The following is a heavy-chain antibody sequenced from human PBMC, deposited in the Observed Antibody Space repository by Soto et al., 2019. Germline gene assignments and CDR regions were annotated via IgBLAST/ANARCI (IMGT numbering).Heavy chain of an antibody. CDR2: ISAYNGNT. D-gene: IGHD6-19*01. Sequence: ASVKVSCKASGYTFTSYGISWVRQALGQGLEWMGWISAYNGNTNYAQKLQGRVTMTTDTSTSTAYMELRSLRSDDTAVYYCASTMAVAGNWFDPWGQGTLVTVSS. V-gene: IGHV1-18*01. J-gene: IGHJ5*02. CDR3: ASTMAVAGNWFDP. CDR1: GYTFTSYG.